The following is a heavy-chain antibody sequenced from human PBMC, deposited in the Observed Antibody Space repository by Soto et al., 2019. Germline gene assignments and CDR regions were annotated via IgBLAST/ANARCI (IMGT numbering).Heavy chain of an antibody. Sequence: PGGSLRLSCAASGFTSSSYWMSWVRQAPGKGLEWVANIKQDGSEKYYVDSVKGRFTISRDNAKNSLYLQMNSLRAEDTAVYYCAREGYCSGTSCYGVGAFDIWGQGTMVTVSS. V-gene: IGHV3-7*01. J-gene: IGHJ3*02. CDR2: IKQDGSEK. D-gene: IGHD2-2*01. CDR3: AREGYCSGTSCYGVGAFDI. CDR1: GFTSSSYW.